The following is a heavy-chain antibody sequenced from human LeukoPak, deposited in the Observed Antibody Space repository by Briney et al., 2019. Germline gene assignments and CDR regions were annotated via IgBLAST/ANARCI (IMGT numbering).Heavy chain of an antibody. D-gene: IGHD3-16*02. CDR2: SYSGGSS. Sequence: GGSLRLSCAASGFTFSSYSMNWVRQAPGKGLEWVSVSYSGGSSYYADSVKGRFTISRDNSKNTLYLQMNTLRAEDTAVYFCAREEHYRRYFALWGRGTLVTVPS. CDR1: GFTFSSYS. V-gene: IGHV3-53*01. J-gene: IGHJ2*01. CDR3: AREEHYRRYFAL.